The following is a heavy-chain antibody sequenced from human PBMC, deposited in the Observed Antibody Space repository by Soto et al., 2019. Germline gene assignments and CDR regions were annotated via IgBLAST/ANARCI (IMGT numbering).Heavy chain of an antibody. CDR1: GGSFSGYY. CDR2: INHSGST. J-gene: IGHJ3*02. Sequence: SETLSLTCAVYGGSFSGYYWSWIRQPPGKGLEWIGEINHSGSTNYNPSLKSRVTISVDTSKNQFSLKLSSVTAADTAVYYCARGPFLDIVVVPAAHDAFDIWGQGTMVTVSS. D-gene: IGHD2-2*01. CDR3: ARGPFLDIVVVPAAHDAFDI. V-gene: IGHV4-34*01.